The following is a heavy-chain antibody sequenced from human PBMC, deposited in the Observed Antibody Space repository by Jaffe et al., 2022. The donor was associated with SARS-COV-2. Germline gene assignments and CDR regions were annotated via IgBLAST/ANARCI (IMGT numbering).Heavy chain of an antibody. CDR3: AKAGSGWSHSDS. V-gene: IGHV3-23*05. CDR1: GFTFDKFA. CDR2: TENGGVVA. D-gene: IGHD6-19*01. J-gene: IGHJ4*02. Sequence: VQLLESGGGVVQPGGSLRLSCAASGFTFDKFAMTWVRQAPGKGLEWVSTTENGGVVAYYADSVKGRFTISRDNSKNTLYLQMHSLRAEDTALYYCAKAGSGWSHSDSWGQGTLVTVSS.